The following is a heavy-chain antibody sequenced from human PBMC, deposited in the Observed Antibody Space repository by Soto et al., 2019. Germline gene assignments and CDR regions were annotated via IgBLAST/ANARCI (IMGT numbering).Heavy chain of an antibody. J-gene: IGHJ4*01. V-gene: IGHV1-18*01. CDR3: SGARTPIDY. CDR1: GYSFTSYG. CDR2: ISAYNGNT. Sequence: QVQLVQSGAEVKKPGASVKVSCKASGYSFTSYGISWVRQAPGQGLEWMGWISAYNGNTNYAQNFQGRVTMTTDTSTSTAYMELKNLRSDDTAVYYCSGARTPIDYWGQGTLVTVSS.